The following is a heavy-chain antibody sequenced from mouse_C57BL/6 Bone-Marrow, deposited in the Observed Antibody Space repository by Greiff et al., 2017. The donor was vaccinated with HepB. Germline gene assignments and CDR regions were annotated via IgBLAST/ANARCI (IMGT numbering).Heavy chain of an antibody. CDR2: IDPENGDT. Sequence: VQLQQSGAELVRPGASVKLSCTASGFNIKDDYMHWVKQRSEQGLEWIGWIDPENGDTEYASKFQGKATITADTSSNTAYLQLSSLTSEDTAVYYCTEGWYWYFDVWGTGTTVTVSS. J-gene: IGHJ1*03. V-gene: IGHV14-4*01. CDR1: GFNIKDDY. CDR3: TEGWYWYFDV. D-gene: IGHD2-1*01.